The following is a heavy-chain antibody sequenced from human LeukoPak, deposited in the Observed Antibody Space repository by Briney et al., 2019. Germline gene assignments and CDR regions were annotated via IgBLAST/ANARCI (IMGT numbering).Heavy chain of an antibody. V-gene: IGHV1-8*01. J-gene: IGHJ4*02. Sequence: ASVKVSCKASGYTFTSYDINWVRQATGQGLEWMGWMNPNSGNTGYAQKFQGRVTMTRNTSISTAYMELSSLRSEDTAVYYCARGLSGNWDFDYWGQGTLVTVSS. CDR2: MNPNSGNT. CDR1: GYTFTSYD. D-gene: IGHD7-27*01. CDR3: ARGLSGNWDFDY.